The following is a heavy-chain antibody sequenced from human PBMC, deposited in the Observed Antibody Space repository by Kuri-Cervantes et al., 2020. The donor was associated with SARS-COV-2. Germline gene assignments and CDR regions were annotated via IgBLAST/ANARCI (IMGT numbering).Heavy chain of an antibody. Sequence: GESLKISCAASGFTFSSYSMNWVRQAPGKGLEWVSHINNGGSTIHNADSVKGRFIISRDNAKNSLYLQMNYLRDEDTAVYYCARGWYYGMDVWGQGTTVTVSS. D-gene: IGHD6-19*01. V-gene: IGHV3-48*02. CDR1: GFTFSSYS. CDR2: INNGGSTI. CDR3: ARGWYYGMDV. J-gene: IGHJ6*02.